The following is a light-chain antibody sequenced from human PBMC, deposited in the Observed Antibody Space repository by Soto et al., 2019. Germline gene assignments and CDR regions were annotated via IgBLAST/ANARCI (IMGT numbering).Light chain of an antibody. Sequence: EIVLTQSPGTLSLSPGERATLSCRASQSVSNTYLAWYQHKPGQAPRLLIYGASDRATGIPDRFSGSGSVTDFTLTISSLEPEDFALYYCQHYGTSPVTFGQGTKLEIK. V-gene: IGKV3-20*01. CDR1: QSVSNTY. CDR2: GAS. J-gene: IGKJ2*01. CDR3: QHYGTSPVT.